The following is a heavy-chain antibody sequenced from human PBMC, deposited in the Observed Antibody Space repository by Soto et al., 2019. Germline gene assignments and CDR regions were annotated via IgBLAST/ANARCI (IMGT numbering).Heavy chain of an antibody. D-gene: IGHD4-17*01. V-gene: IGHV3-23*01. J-gene: IGHJ4*02. Sequence: GGSLRLSCAASGFTFSSYSMSWVRQAPGKGLEWVSAISGSGVSTYYADSVKGRFTISRDNSKNTLYLQRDSLRAEDTAVYYCAKEGVTTVTRFDYWGQGTLFTVSS. CDR3: AKEGVTTVTRFDY. CDR1: GFTFSSYS. CDR2: ISGSGVST.